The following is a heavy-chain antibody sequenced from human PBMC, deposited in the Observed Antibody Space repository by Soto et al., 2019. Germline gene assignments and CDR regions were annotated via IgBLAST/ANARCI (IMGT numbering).Heavy chain of an antibody. CDR3: ARVADIVLIPALDY. D-gene: IGHD2-8*02. V-gene: IGHV1-18*04. CDR1: GYTFTTYA. J-gene: IGHJ4*02. CDR2: ISTHNDDA. Sequence: QVQLVQSAAEVKRPGASVKVSCKASGYTFTTYALSWVRQVPGQGLEWMGWISTHNDDANYAQNLQGRGTMTTDTATSTAYMELMILRSDDTAVYYCARVADIVLIPALDYWGRGTLVTVSS.